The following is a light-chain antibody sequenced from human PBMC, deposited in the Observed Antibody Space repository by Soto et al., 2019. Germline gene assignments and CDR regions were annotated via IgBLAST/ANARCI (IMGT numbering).Light chain of an antibody. V-gene: IGLV1-40*01. CDR3: QSYDISLSGFV. Sequence: QSVLTQPPSVSGAPGQRVTISCSGSSSNIGAGYDVHYYQQLPGRAPKLLIYGNNNRPSGVPDRFSGSKSGTSASLAITGLRAEDEADYYCQSYDISLSGFVFGTGTKGTVL. CDR2: GNN. CDR1: SSNIGAGYD. J-gene: IGLJ1*01.